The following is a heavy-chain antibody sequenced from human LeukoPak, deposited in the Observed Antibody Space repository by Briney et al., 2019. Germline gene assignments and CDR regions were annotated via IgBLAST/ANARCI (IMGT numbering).Heavy chain of an antibody. V-gene: IGHV1-46*01. CDR2: INPSGGST. CDR3: SRAAVTTSRPFDN. J-gene: IGHJ4*02. CDR1: GYMFISYY. Sequence: ASVKVSCKASGYMFISYYIHWVRQAPGQGLEWMGIINPSGGSTTYAQKFQGRVTMTRDTSTNTFYIELSSLRSEDTAVYYCSRAAVTTSRPFDNWGQGTLVTVSS. D-gene: IGHD4-17*01.